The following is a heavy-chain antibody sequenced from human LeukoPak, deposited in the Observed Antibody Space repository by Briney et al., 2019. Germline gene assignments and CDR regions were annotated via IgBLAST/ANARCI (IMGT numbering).Heavy chain of an antibody. V-gene: IGHV4-4*02. CDR1: GDSINSLDL. J-gene: IGHJ4*02. D-gene: IGHD6-6*01. CDR3: ARSPSIAARGGVDY. Sequence: SGTLSLTCTVSGDSINSLDLWSWVRQPPGQGLEWIGEINHSGSTNYNPSLKSRVTISVDTSKNQFSLKLSSVTAADTAVYYCARSPSIAARGGVDYWGQGTLVTVSS. CDR2: INHSGST.